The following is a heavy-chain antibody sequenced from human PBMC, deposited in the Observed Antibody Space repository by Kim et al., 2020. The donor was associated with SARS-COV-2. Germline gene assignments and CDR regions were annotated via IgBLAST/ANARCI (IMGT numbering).Heavy chain of an antibody. CDR1: GFTFSSYA. V-gene: IGHV3-23*01. D-gene: IGHD2-2*01. CDR3: AKDSGPEYQLNY. CDR2: ISGSGGST. J-gene: IGHJ4*02. Sequence: GGSLRPSCAASGFTFSSYAMSWVRQAPGKGLEWVSAISGSGGSTYYADSVKGRFTISRDNSKNTLYLQMNSLRAEDTAVYYCAKDSGPEYQLNYWGQGTLVTVSS.